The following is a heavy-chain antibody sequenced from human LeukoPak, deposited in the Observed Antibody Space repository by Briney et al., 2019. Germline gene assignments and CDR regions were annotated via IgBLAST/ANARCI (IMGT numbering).Heavy chain of an antibody. CDR3: AKVQWELLGYFDY. V-gene: IGHV3-23*01. D-gene: IGHD1-26*01. CDR2: ISGSGGTT. Sequence: GGSLRLSCAASGFTFSSYAMSWVRQAPGKGLEWVSAISGSGGTTYYADSVKGRFTISRDNFKNTLYLQMNSLRAEDTAVYYCAKVQWELLGYFDYWGQGTLVTVSS. CDR1: GFTFSSYA. J-gene: IGHJ4*02.